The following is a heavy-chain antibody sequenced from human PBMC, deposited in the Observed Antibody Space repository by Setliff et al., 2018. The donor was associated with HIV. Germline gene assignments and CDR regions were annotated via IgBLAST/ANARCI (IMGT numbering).Heavy chain of an antibody. J-gene: IGHJ4*01. CDR2: IYPGDSNT. D-gene: IGHD5-12*01. CDR1: GYSFSNFW. CDR3: ARPRRGGYSIDFDL. Sequence: GESLKISCEASGYSFSNFWIAWVRQTPEKGLEWMGIIYPGDSNTRYSPSFKGQVTISVDKSFRTAYLQWSSLKASDTGLYYCARPRRGGYSIDFDLGGRGALVTVSS. V-gene: IGHV5-51*01.